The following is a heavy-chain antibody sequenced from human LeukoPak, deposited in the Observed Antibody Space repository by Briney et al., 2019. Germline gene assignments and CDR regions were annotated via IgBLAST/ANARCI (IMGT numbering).Heavy chain of an antibody. CDR1: GLTFSNAW. V-gene: IGHV3-15*01. CDR2: IKSKADGGTT. Sequence: KTGGSLRLSCAASGLTFSNAWLSWLRQAPGKGLEWVGHIKSKADGGTTVYGAPVTGRFTISRDDSKNTLYLQMNSLKTEDTAVYYCTTDSGRLVVTWGQGTLVTVSS. CDR3: TTDSGRLVVT. D-gene: IGHD3-22*01. J-gene: IGHJ4*02.